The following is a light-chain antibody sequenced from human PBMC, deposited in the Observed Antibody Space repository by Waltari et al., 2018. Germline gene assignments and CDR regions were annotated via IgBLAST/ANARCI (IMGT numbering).Light chain of an antibody. V-gene: IGLV2-14*01. CDR1: SSDVGGYNY. CDR3: TSYTSSSPYV. J-gene: IGLJ1*01. Sequence: QSALTQPASVSGSPGQSITISCTGTSSDVGGYNYVSWYQHHPGKAPKLMIYEVSNRPSGGSNRFSGAKSGNTASLTISGLQAEDEADYYCTSYTSSSPYVFGTGTKVTVL. CDR2: EVS.